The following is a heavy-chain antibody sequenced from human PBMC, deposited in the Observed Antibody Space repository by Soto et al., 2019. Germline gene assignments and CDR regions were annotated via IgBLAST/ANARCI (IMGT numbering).Heavy chain of an antibody. J-gene: IGHJ6*02. V-gene: IGHV3-13*01. CDR3: ARARPPLRVRRYYYGMDV. Sequence: GGSLRLSCAASGFTFSSYDMHWVRQATGKGLEWVSAIGTAGDTYYPGSVKGRFTISRENAKNSLYLQMNSLRAEDTAVYYCARARPPLRVRRYYYGMDVWGQGTTVTVSS. CDR2: IGTAGDT. D-gene: IGHD2-2*01. CDR1: GFTFSSYD.